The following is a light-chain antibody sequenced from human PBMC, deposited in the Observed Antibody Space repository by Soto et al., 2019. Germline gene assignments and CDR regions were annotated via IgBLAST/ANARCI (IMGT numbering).Light chain of an antibody. CDR1: SSNIGSNT. J-gene: IGLJ1*01. V-gene: IGLV1-44*01. CDR2: SNN. CDR3: AAWDDSLNGHV. Sequence: QAVVTQPPSASGTPGQRVTISCSGSSSNIGSNTVNWHQQLPGTAPKLLIYSNNQRPSGVPDRFSGSKSGTSASLAISGLQSEDEADYYCAAWDDSLNGHVFGTGTKVTVL.